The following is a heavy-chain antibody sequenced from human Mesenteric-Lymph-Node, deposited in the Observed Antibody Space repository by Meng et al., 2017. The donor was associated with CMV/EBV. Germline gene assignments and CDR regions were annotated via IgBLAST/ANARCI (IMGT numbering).Heavy chain of an antibody. J-gene: IGHJ4*02. CDR3: ARREAQLWLGYFDY. V-gene: IGHV4-39*01. D-gene: IGHD5-18*01. CDR2: IYYSGST. CDR1: GGDISSSSYD. Sequence: SGGDISSSSYDWGWIRQPPGKGLGWIGGIYYSGSTYYNPSLKSRVTISVDTSKNQFSLNLRSVTAADTAVYYCARREAQLWLGYFDYWGQGTLVTVSS.